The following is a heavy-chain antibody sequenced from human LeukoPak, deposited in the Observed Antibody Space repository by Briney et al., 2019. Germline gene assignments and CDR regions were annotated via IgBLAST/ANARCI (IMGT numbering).Heavy chain of an antibody. D-gene: IGHD3-10*01. Sequence: GGSLRLSCAASGFTFSSYDMSWVRQAPGKGLEWVSIIYSGGSTFYADSVKGRFTISRDNSKNTLYLQMNSLRAEDTAVYYCARGYLEGVDYWGQGTLVTVSS. CDR3: ARGYLEGVDY. J-gene: IGHJ4*02. CDR2: IYSGGST. CDR1: GFTFSSYD. V-gene: IGHV3-53*01.